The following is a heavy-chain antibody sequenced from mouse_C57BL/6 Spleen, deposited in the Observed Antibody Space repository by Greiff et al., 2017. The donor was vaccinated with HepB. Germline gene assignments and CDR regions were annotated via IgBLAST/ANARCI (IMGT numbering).Heavy chain of an antibody. D-gene: IGHD1-1*01. CDR3: ARVGDYYYDAMDY. CDR2: IYPGSGST. J-gene: IGHJ4*01. Sequence: VQLQQPGAELVKPGASVKMSCKASGYTFTSYWITWVKQRPGQGLEWIGDIYPGSGSTNYNEKFKSKATLTVDTSSRTAYMQLSSLTSENSAVYYCARVGDYYYDAMDYWGQGTSVTVSS. V-gene: IGHV1-55*01. CDR1: GYTFTSYW.